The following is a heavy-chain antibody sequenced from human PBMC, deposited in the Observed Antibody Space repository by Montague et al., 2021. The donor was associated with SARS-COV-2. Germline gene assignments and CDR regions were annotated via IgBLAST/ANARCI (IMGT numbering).Heavy chain of an antibody. Sequence: SETLSLTCNVSGDSITNARYFWGWVRQPPGKALEWIGCTYHNGRTYYNPSLKRRALMSIDTSKNQLSLRLSSVIAADTAVYYCAMVGEYFGGYWGQGFLVSVSS. CDR2: TYHNGRT. V-gene: IGHV4-39*01. CDR1: GDSITNARYF. J-gene: IGHJ4*02. CDR3: AMVGEYFGGY. D-gene: IGHD4-17*01.